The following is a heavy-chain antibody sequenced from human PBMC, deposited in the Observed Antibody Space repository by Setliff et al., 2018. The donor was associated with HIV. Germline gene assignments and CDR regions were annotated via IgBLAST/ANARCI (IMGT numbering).Heavy chain of an antibody. CDR3: ARDLPTPNWGFDY. Sequence: ASVKVSCKASGDTLSDYYIHWVRQAPGQRLEWMGWINAGNGDTKYSQKFQGRVTATTDTSASTAYMELSSLRSEDTAVYYCARDLPTPNWGFDYWGQGTLVTVSS. CDR1: GDTLSDYY. CDR2: INAGNGDT. J-gene: IGHJ4*02. V-gene: IGHV1-3*01. D-gene: IGHD7-27*01.